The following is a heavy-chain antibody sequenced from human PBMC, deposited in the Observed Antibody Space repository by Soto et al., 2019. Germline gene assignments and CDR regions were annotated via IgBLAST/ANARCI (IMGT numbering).Heavy chain of an antibody. CDR3: AKSATVPAAIAY. V-gene: IGHV1-3*01. CDR2: INAGNGNT. CDR1: GYTFTSYA. Sequence: QVQLVQSGAEVKKPGASVKVSCKASGYTFTSYAMHWVRQAPGQRLEWMGWINAGNGNTKYSQKFQGRVTITRDTSASTADMELSSLRSEDTAVYSCAKSATVPAAIAYWGQGTLVTVSS. J-gene: IGHJ4*02. D-gene: IGHD2-2*02.